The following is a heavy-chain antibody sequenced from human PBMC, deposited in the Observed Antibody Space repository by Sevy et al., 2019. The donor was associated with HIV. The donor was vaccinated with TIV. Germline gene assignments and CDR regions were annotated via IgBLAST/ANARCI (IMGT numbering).Heavy chain of an antibody. Sequence: GASVKVSCKASGGTFSSYAISWVRQAPGQGLEWMGGIIPIFGTANYAQKFQGRVTITADESTSTAYMELSSLRSEDTAVYYCGGRSWNVVVPAAIHGNYYYYGMDVWGQGTTVTVSS. J-gene: IGHJ6*02. CDR3: GGRSWNVVVPAAIHGNYYYYGMDV. CDR1: GGTFSSYA. CDR2: IIPIFGTA. D-gene: IGHD2-2*02. V-gene: IGHV1-69*13.